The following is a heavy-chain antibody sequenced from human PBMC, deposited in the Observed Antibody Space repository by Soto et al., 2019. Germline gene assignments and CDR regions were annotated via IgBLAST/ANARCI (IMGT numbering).Heavy chain of an antibody. CDR1: GYTFTSYD. V-gene: IGHV1-8*01. CDR2: MNPNSGNT. J-gene: IGHJ6*03. D-gene: IGHD6-13*01. Sequence: ASVKVSCKASGYTFTSYDINWVRQATGQGLEWMGWMNPNSGNTGYAQKFQGRVTMTRNTSISTAYMELSSLRSEDTAVYYCATRQESRIADIYYYYMDVWGQGTTVTVSS. CDR3: ATRQESRIADIYYYYMDV.